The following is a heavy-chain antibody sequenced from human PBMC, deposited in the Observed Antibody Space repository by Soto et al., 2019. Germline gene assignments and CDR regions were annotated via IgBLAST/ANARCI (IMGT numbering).Heavy chain of an antibody. V-gene: IGHV5-51*01. J-gene: IGHJ5*02. D-gene: IGHD6-19*01. Sequence: GESLKISCKGSGYNFNTNWIGWVRQMPGKGLEWMGVIFPSDSDIRYSPSLQGQVTISADKSISTTYLQWRSLTASDTAMYYGARVFGSGWSGFDPWGQETLVTVCS. CDR3: ARVFGSGWSGFDP. CDR2: IFPSDSDI. CDR1: GYNFNTNW.